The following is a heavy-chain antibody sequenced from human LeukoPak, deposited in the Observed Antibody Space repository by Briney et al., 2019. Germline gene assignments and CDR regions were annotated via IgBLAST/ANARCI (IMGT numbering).Heavy chain of an antibody. J-gene: IGHJ5*02. D-gene: IGHD3-10*01. Sequence: GGSLRLSCAASGFTFSSYAMNWVRQAPGKGLEWVSAIGGSGGSTYYADSVKGRFTISRDNSKNTLYLQMNSLRAEDTAVYYCMVRGVIGDNWFDPWGQGTLVTVSS. V-gene: IGHV3-23*01. CDR2: IGGSGGST. CDR3: MVRGVIGDNWFDP. CDR1: GFTFSSYA.